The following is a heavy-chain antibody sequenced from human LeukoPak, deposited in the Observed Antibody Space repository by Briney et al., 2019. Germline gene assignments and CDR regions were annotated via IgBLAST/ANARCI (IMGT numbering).Heavy chain of an antibody. J-gene: IGHJ4*02. D-gene: IGHD3-22*01. CDR2: IYHSGST. Sequence: PSETLSLTCTVSGYSISSGYYWGWIRQPPGKGLDWIGSIYHSGSTYCNPPLKSRVTISVDTSKNQFSLKLSSVTAADTAVYYCARADYYDSSGSDYWGQGTLVTVSS. CDR1: GYSISSGYY. CDR3: ARADYYDSSGSDY. V-gene: IGHV4-38-2*02.